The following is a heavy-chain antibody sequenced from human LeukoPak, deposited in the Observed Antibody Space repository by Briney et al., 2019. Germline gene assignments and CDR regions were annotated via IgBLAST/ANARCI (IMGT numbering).Heavy chain of an antibody. CDR1: GYTFTGYY. D-gene: IGHD6-6*01. J-gene: IGHJ4*02. V-gene: IGHV1-2*02. CDR3: AREVIAARPSNFDY. CDR2: INPNSGGT. Sequence: GASMKVSCKASGYTFTGYYMHWVRQAPGQGLEWMGWINPNSGGTNYAQKFQGRVTMTRDTSISTAYMELSRLRSDDTAVYYCAREVIAARPSNFDYWGQGTLVTVSS.